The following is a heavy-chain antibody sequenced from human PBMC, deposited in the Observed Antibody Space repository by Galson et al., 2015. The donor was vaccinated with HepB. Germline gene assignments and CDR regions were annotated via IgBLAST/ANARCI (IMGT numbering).Heavy chain of an antibody. Sequence: SLRLSCAGSGFTFTTYWMSWVRQAPGKGPEWVANIKYDGSERYYGDSVKGRFTISRDNAKNSLYLQMNSLRAEDTAVYFCARVAGSDYGDHAHFDYWGQGILVTVSS. D-gene: IGHD4-17*01. CDR2: IKYDGSER. V-gene: IGHV3-7*01. CDR1: GFTFTTYW. CDR3: ARVAGSDYGDHAHFDY. J-gene: IGHJ4*02.